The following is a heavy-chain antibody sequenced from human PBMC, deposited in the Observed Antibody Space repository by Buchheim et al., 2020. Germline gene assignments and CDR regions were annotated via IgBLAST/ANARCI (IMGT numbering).Heavy chain of an antibody. CDR1: GFTFSRHW. Sequence: VQLVESGGGLVQPGGSLRLSCAASGFTFSRHWMHWVRQAPGKGLVWVSRINSDGSSTSYADSVKGRFTISRDNAKNTLYLQMNSLRADDTAVYYCARERAYCGGDCDFDYWGQGTL. J-gene: IGHJ4*02. D-gene: IGHD2-21*02. CDR3: ARERAYCGGDCDFDY. CDR2: INSDGSST. V-gene: IGHV3-74*01.